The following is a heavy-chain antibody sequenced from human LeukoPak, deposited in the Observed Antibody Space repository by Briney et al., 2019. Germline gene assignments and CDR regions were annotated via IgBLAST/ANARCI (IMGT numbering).Heavy chain of an antibody. CDR1: GYTFTSYG. CDR3: ARDRKAAVAPFRAWFDP. Sequence: ASVKVSCKASGYTFTSYGISWVRQAPGQGLEWMGWISAYNGNRNYAQKLQGRVTMTTDTSTSTAYMELRSLRSDDTAVYYCARDRKAAVAPFRAWFDPWGQGTLVTVSS. D-gene: IGHD6-19*01. CDR2: ISAYNGNR. V-gene: IGHV1-18*01. J-gene: IGHJ5*02.